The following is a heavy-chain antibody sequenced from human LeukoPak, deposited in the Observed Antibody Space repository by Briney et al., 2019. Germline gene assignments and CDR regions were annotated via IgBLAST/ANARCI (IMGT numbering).Heavy chain of an antibody. V-gene: IGHV3-9*01. D-gene: IGHD5-18*01. CDR3: AKDMPLWGYSYGFGGMDV. CDR2: ISWNSGSI. Sequence: GRSLRLSCAASGFTFDDCAMHWVRQAPGKGLEWVSGISWNSGSIGYADSVKGRFTISRDNAKNSLYLQMNSLRAEDTALYYCAKDMPLWGYSYGFGGMDVWGQGTTVTVSS. CDR1: GFTFDDCA. J-gene: IGHJ6*02.